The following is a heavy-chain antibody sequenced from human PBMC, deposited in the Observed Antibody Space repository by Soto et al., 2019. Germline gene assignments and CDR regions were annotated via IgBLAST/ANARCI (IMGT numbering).Heavy chain of an antibody. CDR3: AIYYYDSSGYPMPFDH. V-gene: IGHV1-69*13. CDR1: GGTFSSYA. Sequence: SVKVSCKASGGTFSSYAISWVRQAPGQGLEWMGGIIPIFGTANYAQKFQGRVTITADESTSTAYMELSSLRPEDTAVYYCAIYYYDSSGYPMPFDHWGQGTLVTVSS. J-gene: IGHJ4*02. CDR2: IIPIFGTA. D-gene: IGHD3-22*01.